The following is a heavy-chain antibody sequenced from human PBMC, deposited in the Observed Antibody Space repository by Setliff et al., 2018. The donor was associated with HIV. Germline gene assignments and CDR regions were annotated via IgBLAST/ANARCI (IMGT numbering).Heavy chain of an antibody. J-gene: IGHJ5*02. CDR2: INPNSGGT. D-gene: IGHD3-10*01. Sequence: ASVKVSCKASGYTSTNYYLHWVRQAPGQGLEWMGWINPNSGGTNYAQKFQGRVTMTRDTSISTAYMELSRLRYDDTAIYYCARDPFLWEVTPPWGQGTLVTVSS. V-gene: IGHV1-2*02. CDR1: GYTSTNYY. CDR3: ARDPFLWEVTPP.